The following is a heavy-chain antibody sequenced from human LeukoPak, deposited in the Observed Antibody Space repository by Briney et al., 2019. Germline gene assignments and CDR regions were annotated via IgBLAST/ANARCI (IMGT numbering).Heavy chain of an antibody. CDR3: ARDKAPRYTYGLGH. V-gene: IGHV1-18*01. CDR2: ISPYDGST. Sequence: AAVKVSCKASGYTFITYGINWVRQAPGQGLEWMGWISPYDGSTNFAQNLQGRVTMTTDTITSTAFMELRSLRFEDTALYYCARDKAPRYTYGLGHWGQGTLLADSS. J-gene: IGHJ4*02. D-gene: IGHD5-18*01. CDR1: GYTFITYG.